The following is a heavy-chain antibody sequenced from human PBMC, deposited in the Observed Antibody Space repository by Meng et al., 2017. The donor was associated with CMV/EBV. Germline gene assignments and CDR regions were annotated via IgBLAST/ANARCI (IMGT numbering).Heavy chain of an antibody. V-gene: IGHV1-18*01. D-gene: IGHD5-18*01. CDR1: GYTFSSYG. CDR3: ARGEYSYGYLFFDC. CDR2: NSAYNGKT. J-gene: IGHJ4*02. Sequence: KAAGYTFSSYGNRWGQQAAGQGVERMGRNSAYNGKTNYEKKHEGRVTMSKDTTTRADYKEMRSRRSDDTADYYWARGEYSYGYLFFDCWGQGTLVTVSS.